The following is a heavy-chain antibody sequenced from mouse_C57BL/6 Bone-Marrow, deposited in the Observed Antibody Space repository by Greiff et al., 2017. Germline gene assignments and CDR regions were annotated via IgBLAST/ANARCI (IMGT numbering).Heavy chain of an antibody. J-gene: IGHJ3*01. CDR2: INYDGSST. CDR3: ASLDGYYAAWFAY. V-gene: IGHV5-16*01. Sequence: EVKLVESEGGLVQPGSSMKLSCTASGFTFSDYYMAWVRQVPEKGLEWVANINYDGSSTYYLDSLKSRFIISRDNAKNILYLQRSSLKSEDTATYYCASLDGYYAAWFAYWGQGTLVSVSA. CDR1: GFTFSDYY. D-gene: IGHD2-3*01.